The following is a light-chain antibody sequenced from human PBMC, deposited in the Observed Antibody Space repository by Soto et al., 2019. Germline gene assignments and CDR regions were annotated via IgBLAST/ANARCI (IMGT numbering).Light chain of an antibody. J-gene: IGKJ5*01. Sequence: VLTHSPVTLSLSPWESATLSCRASQSFRGLLAWYQQKPGQAPRLLIYDAYSRATGIPPRFSGSGSGTDFTLTISSLEPEDSAVYYCQQRHMWPITFGQGTRLEIK. CDR1: QSFRGL. CDR2: DAY. CDR3: QQRHMWPIT. V-gene: IGKV3-11*01.